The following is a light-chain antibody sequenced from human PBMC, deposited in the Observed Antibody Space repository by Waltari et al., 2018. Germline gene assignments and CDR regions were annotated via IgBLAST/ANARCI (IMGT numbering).Light chain of an antibody. Sequence: DTQMTQSPSTLSASVGDRVTITCRASQSILTWLAWYQQKPGKAPRLLIYKAFNLESGVPVRFSGSASGTEFNLTISSLQPDDSATYYCQQYHDYSAFGQGTKLEIK. CDR2: KAF. J-gene: IGKJ2*01. CDR3: QQYHDYSA. CDR1: QSILTW. V-gene: IGKV1-5*03.